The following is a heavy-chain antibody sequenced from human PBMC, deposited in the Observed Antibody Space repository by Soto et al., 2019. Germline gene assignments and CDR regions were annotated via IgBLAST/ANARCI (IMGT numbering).Heavy chain of an antibody. CDR1: GFTFSSYA. CDR2: ISGSGGST. D-gene: IGHD1-26*01. CDR3: AKGLVGAQHSRKECFDY. Sequence: GGSLRLSCAASGFTFSSYAMSWVRQAPGKGLEWVSAISGSGGSTYYADSVKGRFTISRDNSKNTLYLQMNSLRAEDTAVYYCAKGLVGAQHSRKECFDYWGQGTLVTVSS. J-gene: IGHJ4*02. V-gene: IGHV3-23*01.